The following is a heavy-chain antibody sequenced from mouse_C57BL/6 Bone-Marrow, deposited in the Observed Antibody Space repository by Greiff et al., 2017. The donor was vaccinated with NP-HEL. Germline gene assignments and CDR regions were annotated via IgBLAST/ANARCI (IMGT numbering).Heavy chain of an antibody. Sequence: QVQLQQSGPELVKPGASVKISCKASGYAFSSSWMNWVKQRPGKGLEWIGRIYPGAGDTNYNGKFKGKATLTADKSSSTAYMQLSSLTSEDSAVYFCARGFTTVRDFDYWGQGTTLTVSS. CDR3: ARGFTTVRDFDY. CDR2: IYPGAGDT. D-gene: IGHD1-1*01. V-gene: IGHV1-82*01. CDR1: GYAFSSSW. J-gene: IGHJ2*01.